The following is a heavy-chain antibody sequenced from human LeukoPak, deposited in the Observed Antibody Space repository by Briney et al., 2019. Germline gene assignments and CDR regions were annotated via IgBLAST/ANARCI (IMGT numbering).Heavy chain of an antibody. J-gene: IGHJ6*02. CDR1: GFTFSDYY. D-gene: IGHD3-9*01. Sequence: GGSLRLSCAASGFTFSDYYMSWIRQAPGKGLEWVSYISSSGSTIYYADSVKGRFTISRDNAKNSLYLQMNSLRAEDTAVYYCARDCGPEQLRYFDWFPWGMDVWGQGTTVTVSS. CDR2: ISSSGSTI. CDR3: ARDCGPEQLRYFDWFPWGMDV. V-gene: IGHV3-11*01.